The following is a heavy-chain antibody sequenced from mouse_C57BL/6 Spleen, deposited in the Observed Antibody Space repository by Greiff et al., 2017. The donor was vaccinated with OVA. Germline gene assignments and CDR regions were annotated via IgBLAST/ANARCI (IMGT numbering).Heavy chain of an antibody. V-gene: IGHV1-85*01. Sequence: VQLQQSGPELVKPGASVKLSCKASGYTFTSYDINWVKQRPGQGLEWIGWIYPRDGSTKYNEKFKGKATLTVDTSSSTAYMQLLSLTSEDSAVYFCASDCDSSPFAYWGQGTLVTVSA. J-gene: IGHJ3*01. CDR2: IYPRDGST. D-gene: IGHD1-1*01. CDR1: GYTFTSYD. CDR3: ASDCDSSPFAY.